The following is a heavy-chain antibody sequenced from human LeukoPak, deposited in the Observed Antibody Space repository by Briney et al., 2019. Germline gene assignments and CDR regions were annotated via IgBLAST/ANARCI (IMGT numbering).Heavy chain of an antibody. V-gene: IGHV3-23*01. CDR3: AREGDFWSGYPIDHYYYMDV. CDR1: GFTFSSYA. J-gene: IGHJ6*03. Sequence: GGSLGLSCSASGFTFSSYAMTWVRQAPGKGLEWVSTISGRGDLEFCTESVKGRFTISRDHSKNTVHLQMDSLRAEDTAIYYCAREGDFWSGYPIDHYYYMDVWGKGTTVTVTS. CDR2: ISGRGDLE. D-gene: IGHD3-3*01.